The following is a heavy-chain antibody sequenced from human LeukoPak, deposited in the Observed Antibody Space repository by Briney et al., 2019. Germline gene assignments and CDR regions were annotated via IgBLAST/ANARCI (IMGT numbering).Heavy chain of an antibody. Sequence: PGGSLRLSGAASGFTFSSYGMHWVRQAPGKGLEWVAVIWYDGSNKYYADSVKGRFTISRDNSKNTLYLQMNSLRAEDTAVYYCARGFSQDSASEYYYYYGMDVWGQGTTVTVSS. CDR3: ARGFSQDSASEYYYYYGMDV. CDR1: GFTFSSYG. D-gene: IGHD1-14*01. J-gene: IGHJ6*02. V-gene: IGHV3-33*01. CDR2: IWYDGSNK.